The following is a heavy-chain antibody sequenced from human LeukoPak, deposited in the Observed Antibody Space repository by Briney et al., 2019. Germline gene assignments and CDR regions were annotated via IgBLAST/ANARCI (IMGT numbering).Heavy chain of an antibody. CDR1: GGSISGYY. CDR2: IYYSGST. D-gene: IGHD4-23*01. J-gene: IGHJ2*01. V-gene: IGHV4-59*01. Sequence: SETPSLTCTVSGGSISGYYYNWIRHPPGKGLEWIGYIYYSGSTNYNPSLKSRVTISLDTSKNQCSLKLSSVTTADTAVYYCARSVVTLYWYFDLWGRGTLVTVSS. CDR3: ARSVVTLYWYFDL.